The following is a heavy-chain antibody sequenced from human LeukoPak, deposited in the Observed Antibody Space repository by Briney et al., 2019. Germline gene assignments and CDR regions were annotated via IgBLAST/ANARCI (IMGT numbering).Heavy chain of an antibody. V-gene: IGHV3-21*01. D-gene: IGHD6-19*01. CDR3: ARDRIAVAATETSFDY. Sequence: GGSLRLSCAASGFTFSSYNMNWVRQAPGKGLEWVSSISGSSSYIYYADSVKGRFTISRGNAKNSLYLQMSSLRAEDTAMYYCARDRIAVAATETSFDYWGQGTLVTVSS. CDR1: GFTFSSYN. J-gene: IGHJ4*02. CDR2: ISGSSSYI.